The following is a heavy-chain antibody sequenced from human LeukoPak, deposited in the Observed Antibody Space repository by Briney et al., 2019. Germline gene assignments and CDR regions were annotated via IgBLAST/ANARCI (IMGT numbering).Heavy chain of an antibody. D-gene: IGHD2-2*01. J-gene: IGHJ3*02. Sequence: GGSLRLSCAASGFTVSSNYMSWVRQAPGKGLEWVSVIYSGGSTYYADSVKGRFTISRDNSKNTLYLQMNSLRAKDTAVYYCARVLIDIVVVPAAIRAFDIWGQGTMVTVSS. CDR2: IYSGGST. V-gene: IGHV3-66*01. CDR1: GFTVSSNY. CDR3: ARVLIDIVVVPAAIRAFDI.